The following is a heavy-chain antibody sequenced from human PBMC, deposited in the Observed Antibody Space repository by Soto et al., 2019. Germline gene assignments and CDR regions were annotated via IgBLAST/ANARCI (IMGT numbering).Heavy chain of an antibody. Sequence: SKTLSLTCTVSVGSISGHSWVWVRQPAGKGLEWIGHIYPSGSTSYNPSLRSRVTMSLDTSTNKIFLNLTSVTAADTAVFYCVRGRSYSVYDFWGPGTLVTVSS. CDR3: VRGRSYSVYDF. D-gene: IGHD5-12*01. CDR2: IYPSGST. CDR1: VGSISGHS. V-gene: IGHV4-4*07. J-gene: IGHJ4*02.